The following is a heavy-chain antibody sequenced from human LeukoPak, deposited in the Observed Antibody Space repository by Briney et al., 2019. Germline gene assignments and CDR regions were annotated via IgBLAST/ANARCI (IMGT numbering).Heavy chain of an antibody. D-gene: IGHD6-19*01. V-gene: IGHV4-38-2*02. CDR1: GYSISSGYY. CDR3: ARSPGSGWYYFDY. Sequence: TSETLSLTCTVSGYSISSGYYWGWIRQPPGKGLEWIGSIYHSGSTYYNPSLKSRVTMSVDTSKNQFSLRLASVTAADTAVYYCARSPGSGWYYFDYWGQGILVTVSS. CDR2: IYHSGST. J-gene: IGHJ4*02.